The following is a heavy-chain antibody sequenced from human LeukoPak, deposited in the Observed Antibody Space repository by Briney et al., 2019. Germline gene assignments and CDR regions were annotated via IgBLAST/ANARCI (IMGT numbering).Heavy chain of an antibody. Sequence: ASVKVSCKASGYTFTVYYMHWVRQAPGQGLEWMGWINPNSGGTNYAQKFQGRVTMTRDTSISTAYMELSRLRSDDTAVYYCAREARALSHFDYWGQGTLVTVSS. CDR3: AREARALSHFDY. V-gene: IGHV1-2*02. CDR1: GYTFTVYY. CDR2: INPNSGGT. J-gene: IGHJ4*02.